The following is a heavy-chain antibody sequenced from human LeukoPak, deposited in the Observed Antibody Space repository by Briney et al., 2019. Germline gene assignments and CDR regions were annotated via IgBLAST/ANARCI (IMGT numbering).Heavy chain of an antibody. CDR1: GFTLSSYA. CDR3: AKEAYYDILTGYPDRSYFDY. CDR2: ISGSGGST. Sequence: PGGSLRLSCAASGFTLSSYAMSWVRQAPGKGLEWVSGISGSGGSTYNADSVKGRFTISRDNSKNTLSLQMNSLRAEDTAVYHCAKEAYYDILTGYPDRSYFDYWGQGTLVTVSS. J-gene: IGHJ4*02. D-gene: IGHD3-9*01. V-gene: IGHV3-23*01.